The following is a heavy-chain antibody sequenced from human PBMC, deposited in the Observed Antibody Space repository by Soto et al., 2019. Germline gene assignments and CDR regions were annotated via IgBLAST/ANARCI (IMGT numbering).Heavy chain of an antibody. V-gene: IGHV4-34*01. Sequence: SETLSLTCAVYGGSFSGHSWTWIRQSPGKGLEWIGDINHSGRVKYSPSLKSRVTISLVTSKNQFSLTLSAVTAADTAMYYCSTRAYDTNGYYRFDPWGQGTLVTVSS. CDR2: INHSGRV. D-gene: IGHD3-22*01. CDR3: STRAYDTNGYYRFDP. J-gene: IGHJ5*01. CDR1: GGSFSGHS.